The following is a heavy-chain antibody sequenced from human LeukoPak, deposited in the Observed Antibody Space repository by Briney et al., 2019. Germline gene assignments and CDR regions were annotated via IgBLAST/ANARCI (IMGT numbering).Heavy chain of an antibody. V-gene: IGHV3-21*01. D-gene: IGHD4-23*01. CDR2: ISSRSSYI. CDR3: ARAGPNTVVPYYFDY. Sequence: GGSLRLSCAASGFTFSSYSMHWVRQAPGKGLEWVSSISSRSSYIYYADSVKGRFTISRDNSKNTLYLQMNSLRAEDTAVYYCARAGPNTVVPYYFDYWGQGTLVTVSS. J-gene: IGHJ4*02. CDR1: GFTFSSYS.